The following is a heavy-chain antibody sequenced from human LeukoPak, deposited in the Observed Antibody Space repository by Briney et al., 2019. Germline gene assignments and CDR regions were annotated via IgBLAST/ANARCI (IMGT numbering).Heavy chain of an antibody. Sequence: GASVKVSCKASGYTFTSSDINWVRQATGQGLEWMGWMNPNSGNTGYAQKFQGRVTMTRNTSISTAYMELSSLRSEDTAVYYCARGPKYYDILTGYFNWFDPWGQGTLVTVSS. CDR1: GYTFTSSD. J-gene: IGHJ5*02. CDR3: ARGPKYYDILTGYFNWFDP. V-gene: IGHV1-8*01. CDR2: MNPNSGNT. D-gene: IGHD3-9*01.